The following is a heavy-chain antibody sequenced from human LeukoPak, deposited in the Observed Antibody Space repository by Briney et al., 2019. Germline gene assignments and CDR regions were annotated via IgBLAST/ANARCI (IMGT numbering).Heavy chain of an antibody. CDR1: GFTFSSYG. J-gene: IGHJ3*02. CDR3: AREGSYYDSSGYRPGAFDI. CDR2: IWYDGSNK. D-gene: IGHD3-22*01. V-gene: IGHV3-33*01. Sequence: GRSLRLSCAAPGFTFSSYGMHWVRQAPGKGLEWVAVIWYDGSNKFYADSVKGRFTISRDNSQKTLYLQMNSLRAEDTAVYYCAREGSYYDSSGYRPGAFDIWGQGTMVTVSS.